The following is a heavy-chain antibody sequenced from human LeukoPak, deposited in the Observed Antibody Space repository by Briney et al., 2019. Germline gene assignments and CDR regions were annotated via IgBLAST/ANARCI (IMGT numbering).Heavy chain of an antibody. J-gene: IGHJ4*02. CDR3: ARDLSKASPYPN. CDR2: INPNSGGT. Sequence: GASVTVSCTASGYTFTGYYMHWVRQAPGQGLEWMGWINPNSGGTNYAQKFQGRVTMTRDTSISTAYMELSRLRSDDTAVYYCARDLSKASPYPNWGQGTLVTVSS. D-gene: IGHD2/OR15-2a*01. V-gene: IGHV1-2*02. CDR1: GYTFTGYY.